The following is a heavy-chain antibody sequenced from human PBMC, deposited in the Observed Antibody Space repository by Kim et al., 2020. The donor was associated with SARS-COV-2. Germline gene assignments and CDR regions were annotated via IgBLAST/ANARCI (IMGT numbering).Heavy chain of an antibody. CDR1: GFTFSDFY. D-gene: IGHD4-17*01. V-gene: IGHV3-11*03. Sequence: GGSLRLSCAASGFTFSDFYMTWIRQAPGKGLEWVSYISSRSTYTNYADSVKGRFTISRDNAKKSLYLQMNSLRAEDTAVYYCARARYGDDGGPQRFHEWGQGTLVTVSS. CDR2: ISSRSTYT. CDR3: ARARYGDDGGPQRFHE. J-gene: IGHJ1*01.